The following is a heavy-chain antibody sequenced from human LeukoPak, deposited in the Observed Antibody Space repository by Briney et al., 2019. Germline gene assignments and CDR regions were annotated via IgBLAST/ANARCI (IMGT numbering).Heavy chain of an antibody. CDR1: GGSISSSSYY. D-gene: IGHD3-10*01. J-gene: IGHJ5*02. V-gene: IGHV4-39*01. CDR2: IYYSGST. CDR3: ARSGTYYNNCFDP. Sequence: SETLSLTCTVSGGSISSSSYYWGWIRQPPGKGLEWIGSIYYSGSTYYNPSLQSRVTISVDTSKNQFSLKLNSVTAADTAVYYCARSGTYYNNCFDPWGQGTLVTVSS.